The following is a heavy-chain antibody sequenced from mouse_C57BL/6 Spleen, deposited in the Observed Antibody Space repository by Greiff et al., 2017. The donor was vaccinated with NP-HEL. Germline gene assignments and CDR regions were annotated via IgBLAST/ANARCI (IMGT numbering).Heavy chain of an antibody. J-gene: IGHJ4*01. D-gene: IGHD2-12*01. CDR2: IYPGDGDT. CDR3: ARYDGGYAMDY. V-gene: IGHV1-82*01. Sequence: VQLQQSGPELVKPGASVKISCKASGYAFSSSWMNWVKQRPGKGLEWIGRIYPGDGDTNYNGKFKGKATLTADKSSSTAYMQLSSLTSEDSAVYFCARYDGGYAMDYWGQGTSVTVSS. CDR1: GYAFSSSW.